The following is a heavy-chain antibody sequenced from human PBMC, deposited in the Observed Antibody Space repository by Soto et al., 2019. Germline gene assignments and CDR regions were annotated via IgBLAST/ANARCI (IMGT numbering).Heavy chain of an antibody. V-gene: IGHV1-18*01. CDR3: ARTCRSGGSCYHEY. CDR2: VSVYNDDT. D-gene: IGHD2-15*01. CDR1: GDTFSSFG. J-gene: IGHJ4*02. Sequence: ASVNVSCKASGDTFSSFGINWVRQAPGQGLEWVGWVSVYNDDTKYAQNFQGRVTLTTDTSTSTTYMEVGSLRSDDTAVYYCARTCRSGGSCYHEYWGEGTLVTVSS.